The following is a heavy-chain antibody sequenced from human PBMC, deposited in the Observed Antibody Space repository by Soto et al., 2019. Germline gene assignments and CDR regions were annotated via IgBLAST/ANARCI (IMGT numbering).Heavy chain of an antibody. CDR1: GFTFSSYS. CDR3: ARDLSPTLPHLYSSSSFDP. D-gene: IGHD6-6*01. J-gene: IGHJ5*02. CDR2: ISSSSSYI. Sequence: GGSLRLSCAASGFTFSSYSMNWVRQAPGKGLEWVSSISSSSSYIYYADSVKGRFTISRDNAKNSLYLQMNSLRAEDTAVYYCARDLSPTLPHLYSSSSFDPWGQGTLVTVSS. V-gene: IGHV3-21*01.